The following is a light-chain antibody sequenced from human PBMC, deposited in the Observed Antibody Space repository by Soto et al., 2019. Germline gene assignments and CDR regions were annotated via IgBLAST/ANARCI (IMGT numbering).Light chain of an antibody. V-gene: IGLV2-8*01. J-gene: IGLJ1*01. Sequence: QSVLTQSPSASGSPGQSVTISSTGTSSDVGDYNYVSWYQQHPGKAPKLMIYEVSKRPSGVPDRFSGSKSGNTASLTVSGLQAEDEADYYCSSYAGNNNYVFGTGTKLTVL. CDR1: SSDVGDYNY. CDR3: SSYAGNNNYV. CDR2: EVS.